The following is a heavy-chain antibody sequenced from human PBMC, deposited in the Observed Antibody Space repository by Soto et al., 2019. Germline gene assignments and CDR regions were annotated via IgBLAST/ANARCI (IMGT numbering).Heavy chain of an antibody. CDR3: ARERGQVAATGDFDY. D-gene: IGHD2-15*01. J-gene: IGHJ4*02. Sequence: SETLSLTCSVSGASIRSYYWHWIRQPPGKGLEWIGYVYTSDYTRYSSSLKSRVTISVDTSKSQFYLRLNSVTAADTAVYYCARERGQVAATGDFDYWGQGTLVTVSS. V-gene: IGHV4-4*08. CDR2: VYTSDYT. CDR1: GASIRSYY.